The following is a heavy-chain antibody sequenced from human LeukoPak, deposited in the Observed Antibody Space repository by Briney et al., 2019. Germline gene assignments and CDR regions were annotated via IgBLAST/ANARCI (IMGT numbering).Heavy chain of an antibody. J-gene: IGHJ4*02. CDR3: ARAYTTGTTFDPFPYYFDY. V-gene: IGHV4-30-2*01. D-gene: IGHD1-1*01. Sequence: SETLSLTCTVSGGSISSGGYYWSWIRQPPGKGLEWIGYIYHSGSTYYNPSLKSRVTVSVDRSKNQFSLKLSSVTAADTAVYYCARAYTTGTTFDPFPYYFDYWGQGTLVTVSS. CDR1: GGSISSGGYY. CDR2: IYHSGST.